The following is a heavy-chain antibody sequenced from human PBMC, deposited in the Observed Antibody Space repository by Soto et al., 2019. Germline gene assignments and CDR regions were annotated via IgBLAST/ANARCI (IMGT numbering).Heavy chain of an antibody. CDR1: GFTFSTYW. CDR3: VTGDDGGTNY. J-gene: IGHJ4*02. Sequence: EVQLVESGGGLVQPGGSLRLSCAASGFTFSTYWMNWVRQAPGKGLVCVSRIKSDGSTTSYADSVKGRFTISRDNAKTTLHRQMNSLRAEDTAMYYCVTGDDGGTNYWGKGTLVTVSS. V-gene: IGHV3-74*01. CDR2: IKSDGSTT. D-gene: IGHD4-17*01.